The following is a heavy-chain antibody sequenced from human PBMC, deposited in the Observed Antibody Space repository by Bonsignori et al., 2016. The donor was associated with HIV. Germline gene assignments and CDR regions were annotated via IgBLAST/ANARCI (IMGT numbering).Heavy chain of an antibody. V-gene: IGHV3-74*01. CDR3: VSGSGSLDFEY. Sequence: GGSLRLSCAASGFTFSSYWMFWVRQAPGKGLLLVSRINSDESDTNYADTVKGRFTISRDNAKNTLYLQMNSLRAEDTAVYYCVSGSGSLDFEYWGQGTLVTVSS. D-gene: IGHD3-10*01. CDR1: GFTFSSYW. CDR2: INSDESDT. J-gene: IGHJ4*02.